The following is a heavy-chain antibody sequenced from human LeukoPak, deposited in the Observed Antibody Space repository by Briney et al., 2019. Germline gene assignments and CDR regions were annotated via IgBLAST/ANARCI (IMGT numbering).Heavy chain of an antibody. Sequence: KPSETLSLTCTVSGGSISSYYWSWIRQPPGKGLEWIGYIYYSGSTNYNPSLKSRVTISVDTSKNQFSLKLSSVTAADTAVYYCARGPDGDYGYFQHWGQGTLVTVSS. V-gene: IGHV4-59*01. D-gene: IGHD4-17*01. J-gene: IGHJ1*01. CDR2: IYYSGST. CDR3: ARGPDGDYGYFQH. CDR1: GGSISSYY.